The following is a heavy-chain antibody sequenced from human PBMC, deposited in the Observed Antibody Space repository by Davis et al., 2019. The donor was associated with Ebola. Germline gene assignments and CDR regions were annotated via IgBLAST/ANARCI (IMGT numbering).Heavy chain of an antibody. Sequence: GGSLRLSCAASGFTFSSYAMSWVRQAPGKGLEWVAIIKQDGSEKYYVESVKGRFTISRDNAKKSLYLQMNSLRTEDTAVYYCARCSGGTSWDYYYGMDAWGRGTTVTVSS. V-gene: IGHV3-7*01. CDR3: ARCSGGTSWDYYYGMDA. J-gene: IGHJ6*02. CDR1: GFTFSSYA. CDR2: IKQDGSEK. D-gene: IGHD2-15*01.